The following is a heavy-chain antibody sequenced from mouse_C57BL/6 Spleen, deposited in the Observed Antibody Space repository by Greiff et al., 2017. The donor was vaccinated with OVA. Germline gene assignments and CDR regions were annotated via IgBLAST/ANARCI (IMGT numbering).Heavy chain of an antibody. J-gene: IGHJ1*03. CDR3: ARFGSSYWYFDV. D-gene: IGHD1-1*01. Sequence: QVQLKQPGAELVRPGSSVKLSCKASGYTFTSYWMHWVKQRPIQGLEWIGNIDPSDSETHYNQKFKDKATLTVDKSSSTAYMQLSSLTSEDSAVYYCARFGSSYWYFDVWGTGTTVTVSS. V-gene: IGHV1-52*01. CDR2: IDPSDSET. CDR1: GYTFTSYW.